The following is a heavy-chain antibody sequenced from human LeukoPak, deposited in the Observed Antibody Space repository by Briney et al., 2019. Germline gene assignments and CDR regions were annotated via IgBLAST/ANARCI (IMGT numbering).Heavy chain of an antibody. J-gene: IGHJ4*02. D-gene: IGHD3-22*01. CDR1: GVSISSYY. Sequence: PAETLSLTCTASGVSISSYYWSWIRQPPGKGLEWVGYFYYSGSTNYNPSLKSRVNISVDTSKNQFSLKLSSVTAADTAVYYCARRGDSSGYYFFDYWGQGTLVTVSS. CDR3: ARRGDSSGYYFFDY. CDR2: FYYSGST. V-gene: IGHV4-59*08.